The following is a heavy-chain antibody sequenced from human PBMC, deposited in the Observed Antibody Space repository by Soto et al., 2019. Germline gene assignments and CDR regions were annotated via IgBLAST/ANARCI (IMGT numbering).Heavy chain of an antibody. J-gene: IGHJ4*02. CDR2: INHSGST. Sequence: SETLSLTCAVYGGSFSGYYWSWIRQPPGKGLEWIGEINHSGSTNYNPSLKGRVTISADTSKNQFSLRLTSVTAADTAVYFCARATPAGSADFWGQGTLVTVSS. V-gene: IGHV4-34*09. CDR3: ARATPAGSADF. CDR1: GGSFSGYY. D-gene: IGHD2-2*01.